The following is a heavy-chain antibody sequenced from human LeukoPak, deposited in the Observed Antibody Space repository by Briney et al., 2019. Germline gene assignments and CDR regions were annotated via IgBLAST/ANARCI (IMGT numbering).Heavy chain of an antibody. CDR2: IRYDGSNK. J-gene: IGHJ3*02. CDR1: GFTFSSYG. D-gene: IGHD3-22*01. CDR3: ALTSITMIVVVTGDAFDI. V-gene: IGHV3-30*02. Sequence: SGGSLRLSCAASGFTFSSYGMHWVRQAPGKGLEWVAFIRYDGSNKYYADSVKGRFTISRDNSKNTLYLQMNSLRAEDTAVYYCALTSITMIVVVTGDAFDIWGQGTMVTVSS.